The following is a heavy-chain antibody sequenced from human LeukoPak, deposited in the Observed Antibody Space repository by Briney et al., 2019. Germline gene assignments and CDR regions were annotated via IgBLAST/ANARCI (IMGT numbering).Heavy chain of an antibody. CDR3: ARMYSSSWYKANWFDP. CDR1: GYTFTSYA. D-gene: IGHD6-13*01. J-gene: IGHJ5*02. Sequence: GASVKVSCKASGYTFTSYAMHWVRQAPGQRLEWMGWINAGNGNTKYSQKFQGRVTITRDTSASTAYMELSSLRSGDTAVYYCARMYSSSWYKANWFDPWGQGTLVTVSS. CDR2: INAGNGNT. V-gene: IGHV1-3*01.